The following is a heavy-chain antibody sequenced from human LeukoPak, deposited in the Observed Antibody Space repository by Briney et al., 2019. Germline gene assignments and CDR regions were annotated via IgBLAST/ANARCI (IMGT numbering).Heavy chain of an antibody. CDR1: GYTFTSYD. J-gene: IGHJ4*02. V-gene: IGHV1-46*01. CDR2: INPSGGST. Sequence: ASVKVSCKASGYTFTSYDMHWVRRAPGQGREWMGIINPSGGSTSYAQKFQGRVTMTRDMSTSTVYMELSSLRSEDTAVYYCARDSSGYYTGGYFDYWGQGTLVTVSS. CDR3: ARDSSGYYTGGYFDY. D-gene: IGHD3-22*01.